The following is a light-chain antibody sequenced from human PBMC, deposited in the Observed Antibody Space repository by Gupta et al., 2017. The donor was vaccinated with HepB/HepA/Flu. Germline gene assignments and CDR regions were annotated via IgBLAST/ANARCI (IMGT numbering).Light chain of an antibody. CDR1: QSLLHDTGYDS. CDR2: VGS. Sequence: DIVMIQSQLSLSVTPGEPASISCRSSQSLLHDTGYDSVDWYRHKPGQSTQLLIYVGSTRAYGGPDRFSGSGSGNNFTLKSMRGEAEDVGVYYGWDDAQIITFGGGTKLEIK. J-gene: IGKJ4*01. CDR3: WDDAQIIT. V-gene: IGKV2-28*01.